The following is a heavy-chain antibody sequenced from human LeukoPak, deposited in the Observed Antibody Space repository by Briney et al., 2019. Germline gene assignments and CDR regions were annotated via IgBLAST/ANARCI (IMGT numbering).Heavy chain of an antibody. CDR2: IIPIFGTA. CDR1: GGTFSSYA. Sequence: SVKVSCKASGGTFSSYAISWVRQAPGQGLEWMGGIIPIFGTANYAQKFQGRVTITTDESTSTAYMELSSLRSEDTAVYYCARDRDRFTVVYAFDIWGQGTMVAVSS. CDR3: ARDRDRFTVVYAFDI. D-gene: IGHD4-23*01. V-gene: IGHV1-69*05. J-gene: IGHJ3*02.